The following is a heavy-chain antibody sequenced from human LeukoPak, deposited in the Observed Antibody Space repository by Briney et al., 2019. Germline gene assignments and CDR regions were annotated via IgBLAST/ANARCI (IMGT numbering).Heavy chain of an antibody. V-gene: IGHV3-30*02. J-gene: IGHJ6*03. CDR3: AKDRCSNGVGCYYYYRDV. D-gene: IGHD2-8*01. CDR1: RFTFSSYG. CDR2: IQYDGSNE. Sequence: GGSLSLSCSASRFTFSSYGMHWVRQAPGQGLEWVAYIQYDGSNEQYADSVKGRFSISRDSSKNILYLQMNSLRAEDTAVYYCAKDRCSNGVGCYYYYRDVWGKGTTVTISS.